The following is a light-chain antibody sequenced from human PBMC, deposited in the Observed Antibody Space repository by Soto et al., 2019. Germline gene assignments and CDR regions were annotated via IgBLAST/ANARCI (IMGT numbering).Light chain of an antibody. CDR1: SSDVGGYNY. CDR3: SSYGGSNNFVI. CDR2: EVS. J-gene: IGLJ2*01. V-gene: IGLV2-8*01. Sequence: QSALTQPPSASGSPGQSVTISCTGTSSDVGGYNYVSWYQQHPGKAPKLMIYEVSQRPSGVPDRFSGSKSGNTASLTVSGLQAEDEADYYCSSYGGSNNFVILGGGTNVTVL.